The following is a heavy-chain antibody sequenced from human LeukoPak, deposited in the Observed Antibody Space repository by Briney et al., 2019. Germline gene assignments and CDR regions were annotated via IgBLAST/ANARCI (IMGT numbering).Heavy chain of an antibody. D-gene: IGHD1-26*01. CDR3: ARGASGSYYRGYYFDY. CDR1: GGSISSYY. J-gene: IGHJ4*02. V-gene: IGHV4-59*01. CDR2: IYYSGST. Sequence: PSETLSLTCTVSGGSISSYYWSWIRQPPGKGLEWIGYIYYSGSTNYNPSLKSRVTISVDTSKNQFSPKLSSVTAADTAVYYCARGASGSYYRGYYFDYWGQGTLVTVSS.